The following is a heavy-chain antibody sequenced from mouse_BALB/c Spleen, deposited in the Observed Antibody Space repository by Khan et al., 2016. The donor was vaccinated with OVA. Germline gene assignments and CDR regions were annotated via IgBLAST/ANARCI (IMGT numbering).Heavy chain of an antibody. D-gene: IGHD1-1*01. CDR3: GRDAGYGTTWFAY. J-gene: IGHJ3*01. V-gene: IGHV2-9*02. CDR1: GFPLTSYG. CDR2: IWAGGGT. Sequence: QVQLKQSGPGLVAPSQSLSISCAVSGFPLTSYGVHWVRQPPGKGLEWLGVIWAGGGTNYNSALMSRVSISKDNSKSQVFLKMNSLQTDDTAMYYCGRDAGYGTTWFAYWGQGTLVTVSA.